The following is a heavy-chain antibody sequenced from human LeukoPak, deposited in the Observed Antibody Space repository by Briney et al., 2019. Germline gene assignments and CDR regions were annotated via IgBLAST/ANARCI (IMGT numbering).Heavy chain of an antibody. J-gene: IGHJ5*02. D-gene: IGHD6-13*01. CDR3: ARLVGSLGIAAAGNDPWDWFDP. Sequence: PGGSLRLSCAASGFTFSSYRMNWVRQAPGKGLEWVSSISSSSSYIYYADSVKGRFTISRDNAKNSLYLLMNCLRAEDTAVYYCARLVGSLGIAAAGNDPWDWFDPWGQGTLVTVSS. V-gene: IGHV3-21*01. CDR2: ISSSSSYI. CDR1: GFTFSSYR.